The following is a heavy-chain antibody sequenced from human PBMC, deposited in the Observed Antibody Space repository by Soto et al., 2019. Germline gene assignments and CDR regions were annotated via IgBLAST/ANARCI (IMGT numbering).Heavy chain of an antibody. Sequence: QVQLVESGGGVVQPGISLRLSCAASGFTFSHYGMQWFRQAPEKGLEWVAVVSSDGEAEYYADSVKGRFSISRDNSGDALSLQKNSLRPEDTAAYYFYKEARVKAGPHFDSWGQGTLVNVST. J-gene: IGHJ4*02. V-gene: IGHV3-30*03. D-gene: IGHD4-4*01. CDR3: YKEARVKAGPHFDS. CDR2: VSSDGEAE. CDR1: GFTFSHYG.